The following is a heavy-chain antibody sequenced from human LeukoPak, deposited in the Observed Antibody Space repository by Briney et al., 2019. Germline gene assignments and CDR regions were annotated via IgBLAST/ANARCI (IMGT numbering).Heavy chain of an antibody. J-gene: IGHJ5*02. Sequence: ASVNVSCKASGYTFTIYDINWVRQATGQGLEWMGWMNLNCGNTGYAQKFQGRVTVTRNTSISTAYMELSSLRSEDTAVYYCARGTGFDKGVVIESWFDPWGQGTLVTVSS. CDR3: ARGTGFDKGVVIESWFDP. CDR2: MNLNCGNT. D-gene: IGHD3-3*01. CDR1: GYTFTIYD. V-gene: IGHV1-8*01.